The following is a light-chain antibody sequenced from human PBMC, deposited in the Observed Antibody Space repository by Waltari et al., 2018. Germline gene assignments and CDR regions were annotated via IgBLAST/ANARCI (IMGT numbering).Light chain of an antibody. CDR2: GNN. V-gene: IGLV1-40*01. Sequence: QSVLTQPPSVSGAPGQRVTISFTGRSSHIGAGYAVHWYQQLPGTANLLIHGNNKRPSGVPDRFSGSKSGTSASLAITGLQTEDEAYYYCQSYGRDWVFGGGTKLTVL. J-gene: IGLJ3*02. CDR1: SSHIGAGYA. CDR3: QSYGRDWV.